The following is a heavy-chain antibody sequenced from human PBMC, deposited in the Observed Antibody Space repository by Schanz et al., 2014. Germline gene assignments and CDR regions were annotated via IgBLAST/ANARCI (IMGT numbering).Heavy chain of an antibody. D-gene: IGHD1-26*01. CDR1: GFTVSNNY. CDR2: IRSKTHGGTT. J-gene: IGHJ4*02. CDR3: NTEVKWDPLRGRDDY. Sequence: EVQLGESGGGLVQPGGSLRLSCAASGFTVSNNYMSWVRQPPGKGLEWVGFIRSKTHGGTTEYAASVKGRFSISRDDSKSTAYLQMNSLRTEDTAVYYCNTEVKWDPLRGRDDYWGQGTLVTVSS. V-gene: IGHV3-49*04.